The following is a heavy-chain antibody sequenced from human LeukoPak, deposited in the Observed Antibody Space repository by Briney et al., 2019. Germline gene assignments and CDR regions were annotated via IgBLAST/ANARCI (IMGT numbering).Heavy chain of an antibody. CDR2: LSGSGTAT. Sequence: GGSLRLSCEASQFTFSRFAMSWIRQAPGTGLEWVSTLSGSGTATYYADSVKGRFTTSRDNSKDTLYLEMDNLRADDTAVYYCAKHLGSHSFLFYYMDVWATGTWVIASS. CDR1: QFTFSRFA. CDR3: AKHLGSHSFLFYYMDV. D-gene: IGHD2-21*01. V-gene: IGHV3-23*01. J-gene: IGHJ6*03.